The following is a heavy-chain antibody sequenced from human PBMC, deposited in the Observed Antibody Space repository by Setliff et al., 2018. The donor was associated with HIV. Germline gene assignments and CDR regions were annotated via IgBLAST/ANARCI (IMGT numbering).Heavy chain of an antibody. CDR1: GGTFSSYA. CDR2: IIPILGIA. J-gene: IGHJ3*02. D-gene: IGHD2-15*01. V-gene: IGHV1-69*10. Sequence: VSCKASGGTFSSYAISWVRQAPGQGLEWMGGIIPILGIANYAQKFQGRVTITADESTSTAYMELSSLRSEDTAVYYCARSGEVVVVATADAFDIWGQGTMVTV. CDR3: ARSGEVVVVATADAFDI.